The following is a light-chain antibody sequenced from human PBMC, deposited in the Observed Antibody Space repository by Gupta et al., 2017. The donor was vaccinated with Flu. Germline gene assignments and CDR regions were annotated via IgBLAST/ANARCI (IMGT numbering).Light chain of an antibody. CDR2: SSS. J-gene: IGKJ1*01. V-gene: IGKV1-39*01. CDR3: QQTFSSPWT. Sequence: WYQQRPGRAPKFLISSSSERESGVPSRFSGSGSGSHFTLSIPSLQPEDLATYYCQQTFSSPWTFGQGTKVEL.